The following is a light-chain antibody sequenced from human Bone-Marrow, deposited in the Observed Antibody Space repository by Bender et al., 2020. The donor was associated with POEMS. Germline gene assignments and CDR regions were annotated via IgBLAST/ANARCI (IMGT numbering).Light chain of an antibody. CDR2: KDN. J-gene: IGLJ2*01. CDR3: QSADINMI. CDR1: VLPKQY. Sequence: SYALAQPPSVSVFPGQTARITCSADVLPKQYVYWYHQKPGQAPVLVIYKDNERPSGIPERFSGSTSGTTVTLTISGVQAEDEADYYCQSADINMIFGGGTKLTVL. V-gene: IGLV3-25*03.